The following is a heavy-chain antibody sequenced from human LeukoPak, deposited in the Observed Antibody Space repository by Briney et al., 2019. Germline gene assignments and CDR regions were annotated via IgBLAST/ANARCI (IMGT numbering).Heavy chain of an antibody. J-gene: IGHJ4*02. CDR3: ARHVWLQPFDY. V-gene: IGHV4-59*08. Sequence: SETLSLTCTVSRGSVSGHYWDWIRQSPGKGLEWIGYIYYSGSTNYNPSLKSRVTISVDTSKNQFSLKLSSVTAADTAVYYCARHVWLQPFDYWGQGTLVTVSS. D-gene: IGHD3-9*01. CDR1: RGSVSGHY. CDR2: IYYSGST.